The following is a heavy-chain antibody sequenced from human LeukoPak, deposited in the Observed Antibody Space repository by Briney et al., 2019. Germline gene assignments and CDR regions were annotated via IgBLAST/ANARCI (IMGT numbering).Heavy chain of an antibody. D-gene: IGHD6-19*01. CDR2: INPSGTNT. V-gene: IGHV1-46*01. CDR3: ARDPSNTSGRYIYFDS. CDR1: GYTFTSYY. Sequence: ASVKVSFKASGYTFTSYYMHWVRQAPGQGLEWMGLINPSGTNTNYAQKFRGRVTMTRDTSTSTAYMDLRGLRSDDTAVYYCARDPSNTSGRYIYFDSWSQGTLVTVSS. J-gene: IGHJ4*02.